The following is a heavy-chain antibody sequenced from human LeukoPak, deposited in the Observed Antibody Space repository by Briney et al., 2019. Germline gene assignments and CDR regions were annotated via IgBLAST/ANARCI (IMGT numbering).Heavy chain of an antibody. CDR3: ASVRYYYDRSGYPYNWFDP. CDR1: GYSISSGYY. J-gene: IGHJ5*02. Sequence: PSETLSLTCTVSGYSISSGYYWGWIRQPPGNGLEWIGSIYHSGSTYYNPSLKSRVTISVDTSKNQFSLKLSSVTAADTAVYYCASVRYYYDRSGYPYNWFDPWGQGTLVTVSS. V-gene: IGHV4-38-2*02. CDR2: IYHSGST. D-gene: IGHD3-22*01.